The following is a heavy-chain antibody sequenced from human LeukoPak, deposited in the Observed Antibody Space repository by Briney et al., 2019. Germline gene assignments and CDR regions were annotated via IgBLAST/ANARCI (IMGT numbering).Heavy chain of an antibody. CDR3: ARRAKSRAFDI. CDR1: GDPISSSDRY. V-gene: IGHV4-39*01. CDR2: LYYGGNT. D-gene: IGHD3-10*01. Sequence: SETLSLTCTVSGDPISSSDRYWAWIRQPPGKGLEWIASLYYGGNTYHNPSLNGRLTMNVDTSKNQLSLTLSSVTAADAALYFCARRAKSRAFDIWGQGTMVTVS. J-gene: IGHJ3*02.